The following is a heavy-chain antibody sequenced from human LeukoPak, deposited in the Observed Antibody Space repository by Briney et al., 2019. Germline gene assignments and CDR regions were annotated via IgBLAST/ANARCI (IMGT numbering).Heavy chain of an antibody. D-gene: IGHD2-2*02. CDR3: ARARGRYCSSTSCYRNFDY. CDR2: MNPNSGNT. Sequence: ASVKVSXKASGYTFTSYDINWVRQATGQGLEWMGWMNPNSGNTGYAQKFQGRVTITRNTSISTAYMELSSLRSEDTAVYYCARARGRYCSSTSCYRNFDYWGQGTLVTVSS. V-gene: IGHV1-8*03. CDR1: GYTFTSYD. J-gene: IGHJ4*02.